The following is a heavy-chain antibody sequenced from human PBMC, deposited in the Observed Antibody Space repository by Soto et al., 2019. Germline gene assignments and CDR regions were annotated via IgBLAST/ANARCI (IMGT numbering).Heavy chain of an antibody. CDR1: GGTFSSYA. CDR2: IIPISDTT. J-gene: IGHJ6*02. D-gene: IGHD2-2*01. Sequence: QVQLVQSGAEVKKPGSSVKVSCKASGGTFSSYAISWVRQAPGQGLEWMGGIIPISDTTNYAHKFQGRVTITADESTSTAYMELSSLRSEDTAVYYCARSHGSSTSLEIYYYYYYGMDVWGQGTTVTVSS. V-gene: IGHV1-69*01. CDR3: ARSHGSSTSLEIYYYYYYGMDV.